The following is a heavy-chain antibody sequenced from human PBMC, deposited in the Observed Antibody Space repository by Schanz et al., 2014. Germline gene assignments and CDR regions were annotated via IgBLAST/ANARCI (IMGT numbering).Heavy chain of an antibody. CDR3: ARGGSSGYDFSIYYMDV. Sequence: EVQLVESGGGMVQPGGSLRLSCAASGFTFSDHYMDWVRQAPGKGLEWVGRITNKPNNYSTEYAASVKGRFTISRDDSRNSLYLQMSSLKTEDTAAYYCARGGSSGYDFSIYYMDVWGKGTTVTVSS. D-gene: IGHD5-12*01. CDR1: GFTFSDHY. J-gene: IGHJ6*03. V-gene: IGHV3-72*01. CDR2: ITNKPNNYST.